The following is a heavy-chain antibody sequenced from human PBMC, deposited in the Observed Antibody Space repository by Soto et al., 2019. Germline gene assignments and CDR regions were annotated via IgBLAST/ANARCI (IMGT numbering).Heavy chain of an antibody. CDR1: GFTFSSYG. CDR3: ARDQSCPNGVCQKDYFQH. D-gene: IGHD2-8*01. CDR2: IWYDGSNK. Sequence: QVQLVESGGGVVQPGRSLRPSCAAAGFTFSSYGMHWVRQAPGKGLEWVAVIWYDGSNKYYADSVKGRFTISRDNSKNTLYLQMNSLRAEDTAVYYCARDQSCPNGVCQKDYFQHCGQGTLVTVSS. J-gene: IGHJ1*01. V-gene: IGHV3-33*01.